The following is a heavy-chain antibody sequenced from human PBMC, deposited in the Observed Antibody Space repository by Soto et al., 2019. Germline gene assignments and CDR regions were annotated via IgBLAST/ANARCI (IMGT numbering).Heavy chain of an antibody. CDR3: ATRITIFGVDSAFDY. CDR2: IYYSGST. J-gene: IGHJ4*02. D-gene: IGHD3-3*01. CDR1: GGSLSSSSYY. Sequence: PSETLSLTCTVSGGSLSSSSYYWGWIRQPPGKGREWIGSIYYSGSTYYNPSLKRRVTISGATSKNPFSLELSSVTAADTAVYYCATRITIFGVDSAFDYWGQGTLVTVSS. V-gene: IGHV4-39*01.